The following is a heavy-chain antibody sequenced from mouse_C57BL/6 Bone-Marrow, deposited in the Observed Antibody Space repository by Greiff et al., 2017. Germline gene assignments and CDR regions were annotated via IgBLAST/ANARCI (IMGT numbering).Heavy chain of an antibody. CDR1: GFTFTDYY. D-gene: IGHD1-1*01. V-gene: IGHV7-3*01. CDR2: ISNKANGYTT. CDR3: ARFDYYGSSYGYWYFDV. Sequence: EVQGVESGGGLVQPGGSLSLSCAASGFTFTDYYMSWVRQPPGTALEWLGFISNKANGYTTEYSASVKGRFTISRDNSQSILYLQMNALRADDSATYYCARFDYYGSSYGYWYFDVWGTGTTVTVSS. J-gene: IGHJ1*03.